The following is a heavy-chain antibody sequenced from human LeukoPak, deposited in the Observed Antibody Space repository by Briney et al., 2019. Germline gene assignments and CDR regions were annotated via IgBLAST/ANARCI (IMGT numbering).Heavy chain of an antibody. J-gene: IGHJ4*02. CDR3: ARADSSGYYLFNYLDY. V-gene: IGHV1-2*02. CDR1: GYTFTGDY. CDR2: INPNSGGT. D-gene: IGHD3-22*01. Sequence: ASVKVSCKASGYTFTGDYMHWVRQAPGQGLEWMGWINPNSGGTNYAQKFQGRVTMTRDTPTSTVYMELSRLRSEDTALYYCARADSSGYYLFNYLDYWGQGTLVTVSS.